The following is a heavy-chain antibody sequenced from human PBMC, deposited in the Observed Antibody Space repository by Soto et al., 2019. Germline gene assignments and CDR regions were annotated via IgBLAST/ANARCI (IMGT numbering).Heavy chain of an antibody. J-gene: IGHJ3*02. Sequence: ASVKVSCKVSGYTLTELSMHWVRQAPGKGLEWMGGFDPEDGETIYAQKFQGRVTMTEDTSTDTAYMELSSLRSEGTAVYYCATYFPRSDMTYAFDIWGQGTMVTVSS. CDR1: GYTLTELS. CDR3: ATYFPRSDMTYAFDI. V-gene: IGHV1-24*01. CDR2: FDPEDGET. D-gene: IGHD2-21*02.